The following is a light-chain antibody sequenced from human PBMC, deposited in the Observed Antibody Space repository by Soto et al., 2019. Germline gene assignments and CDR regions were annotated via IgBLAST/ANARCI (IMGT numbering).Light chain of an antibody. J-gene: IGLJ1*01. Sequence: QSVLTQPASVSGSPEQSITISCTGTSSDVGGYDYVSWYQLHPGKAPKLMVFEVNNRPSGVSYRFSGSKSGDTASLTISGLQAEDEADYFCSSYSISTAYLFGTGTQVTVL. CDR2: EVN. CDR1: SSDVGGYDY. CDR3: SSYSISTAYL. V-gene: IGLV2-14*01.